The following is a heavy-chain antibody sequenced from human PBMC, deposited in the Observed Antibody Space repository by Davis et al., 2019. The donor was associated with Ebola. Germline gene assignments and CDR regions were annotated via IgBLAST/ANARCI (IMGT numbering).Heavy chain of an antibody. Sequence: SVKVSCKASGGTFSSYAISWVRQAPGQGLEWMGGIIPIFGTANYAQKFQGRVTITADKSTSTAYMELSSLRSEDTAVYYCVCVGGSRPRYFDLWGCGTLVTVSS. CDR3: VCVGGSRPRYFDL. CDR2: IIPIFGTA. D-gene: IGHD3-16*01. V-gene: IGHV1-69*06. J-gene: IGHJ2*01. CDR1: GGTFSSYA.